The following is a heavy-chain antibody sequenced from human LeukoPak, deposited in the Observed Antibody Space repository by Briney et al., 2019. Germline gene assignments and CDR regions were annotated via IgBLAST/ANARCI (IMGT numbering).Heavy chain of an antibody. CDR2: IFNSGST. CDR1: AGSVSSSDYY. J-gene: IGHJ5*02. V-gene: IGHV4-39*01. Sequence: SETLSLTCSVSAGSVSSSDYYWDWIRQPPGKGLEWIGTIFNSGSTSYNPSLKSRVTISVDTSKNQFYLKLTYGTAADTAIYYCARHDWGSFYSFDTWDQGTLVTVSS. D-gene: IGHD3-16*01. CDR3: ARHDWGSFYSFDT.